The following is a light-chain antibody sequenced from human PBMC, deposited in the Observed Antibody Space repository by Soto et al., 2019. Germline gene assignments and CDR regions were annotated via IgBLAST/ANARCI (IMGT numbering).Light chain of an antibody. CDR3: SSYTGGNTYWI. Sequence: QSVLTQPASVSGSPGQSITISCTGTSSDIGAYNYVSWYQQHPGKAPKVIIFEVSNRPSGVSNRFSGSKSGNTASLTISGLQPEDEAHYHCSSYTGGNTYWIFGGGTKLTV. J-gene: IGLJ3*02. CDR2: EVS. CDR1: SSDIGAYNY. V-gene: IGLV2-14*01.